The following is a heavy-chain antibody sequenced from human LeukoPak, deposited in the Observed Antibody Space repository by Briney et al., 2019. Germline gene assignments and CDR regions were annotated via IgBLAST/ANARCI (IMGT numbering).Heavy chain of an antibody. Sequence: AGGSLRLSCTASGFTFGDYAMSWFRQAPGKGLEWVGFIRSKAYGGTTEYAASVKGRFTISRDDSKSIAYLQMNSLKTEDTAVYYCTRVLGGSLEDLDLDYWGQGTLVTVSS. D-gene: IGHD3-16*01. CDR3: TRVLGGSLEDLDLDY. V-gene: IGHV3-49*03. CDR1: GFTFGDYA. J-gene: IGHJ4*02. CDR2: IRSKAYGGTT.